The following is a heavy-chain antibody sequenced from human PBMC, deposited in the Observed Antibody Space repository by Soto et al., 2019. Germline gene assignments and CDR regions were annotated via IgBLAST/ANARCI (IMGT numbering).Heavy chain of an antibody. CDR1: GFTFSSYA. V-gene: IGHV3-30*18. D-gene: IGHD3-22*01. Sequence: VQLLESGGGLVQPGGSLRLSCAASGFTFSSYAMSWVRQAPGKGLEWVAVISYDGSNKYYADSVKGRFTISRDNSKNTLYLQMNSLRAEDTAVYYCAKDTSGSGFDIWGQGTMVTVSS. J-gene: IGHJ3*02. CDR2: ISYDGSNK. CDR3: AKDTSGSGFDI.